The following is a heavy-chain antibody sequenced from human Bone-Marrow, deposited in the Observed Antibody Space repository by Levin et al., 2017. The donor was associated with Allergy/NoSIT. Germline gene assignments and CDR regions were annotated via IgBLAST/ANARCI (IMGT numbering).Heavy chain of an antibody. V-gene: IGHV5-51*01. D-gene: IGHD3-3*01. CDR3: ARHTLSCAVFED. J-gene: IGHJ4*02. Sequence: GESLKISCVGSGYSFPNYWVGWVRLMPGQGLQWMGSISPDNGNIKYSPSFQGHVTISADTSINTAYLHWSRLQASDSALYFCARHTLSCAVFEDWGQGTLVTVSS. CDR1: GYSFPNYW. CDR2: ISPDNGNI.